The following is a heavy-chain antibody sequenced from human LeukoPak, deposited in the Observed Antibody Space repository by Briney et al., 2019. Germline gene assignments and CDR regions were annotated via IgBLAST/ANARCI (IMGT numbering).Heavy chain of an antibody. CDR3: AKWKYSNSGIDDY. CDR1: GFTFSSYA. D-gene: IGHD6-6*01. CDR2: ISGSGDNT. V-gene: IGHV3-23*01. J-gene: IGHJ4*02. Sequence: GMSLRLSCAASGFTFSSYAMSWVRQVPGKGLEWVSVISGSGDNTYYADSVKGRFTISRDNSKNMLYLQMNSLRAEDTAVYYCAKWKYSNSGIDDYWGQGTLVTVSS.